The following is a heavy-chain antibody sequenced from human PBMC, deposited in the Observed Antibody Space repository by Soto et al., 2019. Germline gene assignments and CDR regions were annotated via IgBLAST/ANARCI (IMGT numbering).Heavy chain of an antibody. D-gene: IGHD6-6*01. V-gene: IGHV3-23*01. CDR1: GFTFSSYA. J-gene: IGHJ4*02. CDR2: ISGSGGST. Sequence: GGSLRLSCAASGFTFSSYAMSWVRQAPGKGLEWVSAISGSGGSTYYADSVKGRFTISRDNSKNTLYLQMNSLRAEDTAVYYCAKGIAARPRPHLLLEYYFDYWGQGTLVTVSS. CDR3: AKGIAARPRPHLLLEYYFDY.